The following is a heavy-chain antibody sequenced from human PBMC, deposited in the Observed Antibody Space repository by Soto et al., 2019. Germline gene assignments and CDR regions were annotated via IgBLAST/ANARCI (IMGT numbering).Heavy chain of an antibody. CDR3: ARATGKLHYYDSSGSPARFDFDY. CDR2: IIPIFGTA. CDR1: AVTFASYF. J-gene: IGHJ4*02. D-gene: IGHD3-22*01. Sequence: EASVKVSCKAPAVTFASYFMHWVRQAPGQGLEWMGGIIPIFGTANYAQKFQGRVTITADESTSTAYMELSSLRSEDTAVYYCARATGKLHYYDSSGSPARFDFDYWGQGTLVTVSS. V-gene: IGHV1-69*13.